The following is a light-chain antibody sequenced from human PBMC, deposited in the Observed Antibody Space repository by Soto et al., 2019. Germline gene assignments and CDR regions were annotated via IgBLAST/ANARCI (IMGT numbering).Light chain of an antibody. J-gene: IGLJ1*01. V-gene: IGLV2-14*01. Sequence: QSVLTQPASVSGSPGQSITISCTGTGSDIGAYNYVSWYQQHPGKDPKLIIYGVTHRPSGVSTRFSASKSAYTASLTISGLQAEDEADYYCSSFTTSYFYVFGPGTKLTVL. CDR2: GVT. CDR3: SSFTTSYFYV. CDR1: GSDIGAYNY.